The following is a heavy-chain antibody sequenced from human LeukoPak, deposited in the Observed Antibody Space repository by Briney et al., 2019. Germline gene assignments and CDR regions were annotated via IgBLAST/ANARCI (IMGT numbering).Heavy chain of an antibody. Sequence: KASETLSLTCTVSGGSISSSNYYWGWIRQPPGKGLEWIGSIYYTRSTYYNPSLKSRVTISVDTSKNQFSLKLTSVTAADTAVYYCARESAYYDFWSGYYRYWGQGALVTVSS. D-gene: IGHD3-3*01. J-gene: IGHJ4*02. CDR1: GGSISSSNYY. CDR2: IYYTRST. CDR3: ARESAYYDFWSGYYRY. V-gene: IGHV4-39*02.